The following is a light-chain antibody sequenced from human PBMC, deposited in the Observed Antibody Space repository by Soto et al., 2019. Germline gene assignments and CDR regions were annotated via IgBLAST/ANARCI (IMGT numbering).Light chain of an antibody. CDR1: QSVSSSY. Sequence: EVVLTQSPGTLSLSPGERTTLSCRASQSVSSSYLAWYQQKPGQAPRLLIYAASSRATGIPDRFSGSGSGTDFTLTISRLEPEDFAVYYCHQDGSSRWTFGQGTEVEIK. J-gene: IGKJ1*01. CDR3: HQDGSSRWT. V-gene: IGKV3-20*01. CDR2: AAS.